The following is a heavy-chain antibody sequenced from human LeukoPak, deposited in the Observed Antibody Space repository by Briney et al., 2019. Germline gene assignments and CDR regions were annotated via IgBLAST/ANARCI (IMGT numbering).Heavy chain of an antibody. Sequence: GGSLRLSCAGSGFTFSDYGMNWVRQAPGKGLEWVSVISGSGQSIHYADSVKGRFTISRDNSKNTVYLQMNSLRAEDTALYYCAKDAGSYFATDPFDIWGPGTLVTVSS. J-gene: IGHJ3*02. D-gene: IGHD2/OR15-2a*01. CDR1: GFTFSDYG. CDR3: AKDAGSYFATDPFDI. V-gene: IGHV3-23*01. CDR2: ISGSGQSI.